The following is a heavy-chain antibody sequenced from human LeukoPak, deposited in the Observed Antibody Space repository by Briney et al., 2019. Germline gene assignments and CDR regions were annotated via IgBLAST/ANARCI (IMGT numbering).Heavy chain of an antibody. J-gene: IGHJ4*02. CDR3: AKEGNDYGANSIDY. Sequence: SQTLSLTCTVSGGSISSYPWSWIRHPPGKGLEYIGYILNTGRTNYNPSLKSRVTISADTSKNLFSLKLGSVTAADTAVYYCAKEGNDYGANSIDYWGQGTLVTVSS. D-gene: IGHD4-23*01. V-gene: IGHV4-59*01. CDR1: GGSISSYP. CDR2: ILNTGRT.